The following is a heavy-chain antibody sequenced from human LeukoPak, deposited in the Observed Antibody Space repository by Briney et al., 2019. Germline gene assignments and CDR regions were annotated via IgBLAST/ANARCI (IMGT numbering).Heavy chain of an antibody. CDR2: INHSGST. CDR1: GGSFSGYY. J-gene: IGHJ4*02. D-gene: IGHD6-13*01. CDR3: ARGLAAAIRH. V-gene: IGHV4-34*01. Sequence: SETLSLTCAVYGGSFSGYYWSWIRQPPGKGLEWIGEINHSGSTNYNPSLKSRVTISVDTSKNQFSLKLSSVTAADTAVYYCARGLAAAIRHWGQGTLVTVSS.